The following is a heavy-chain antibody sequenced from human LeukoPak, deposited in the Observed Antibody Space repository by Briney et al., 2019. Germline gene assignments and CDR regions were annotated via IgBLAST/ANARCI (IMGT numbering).Heavy chain of an antibody. CDR3: ARLTYYDFWSGPYYYGMDV. J-gene: IGHJ6*02. Sequence: SETLSLTCTVSGGSISSGGYYWSWIRQHPGKGLEWIGYIYYSGSTNYNPSLKSRVTISVDTSKNQFSLKLSSVTAADTAVYYCARLTYYDFWSGPYYYGMDVWGQGTTVTVSS. CDR2: IYYSGST. V-gene: IGHV4-61*08. D-gene: IGHD3-3*01. CDR1: GGSISSGGYY.